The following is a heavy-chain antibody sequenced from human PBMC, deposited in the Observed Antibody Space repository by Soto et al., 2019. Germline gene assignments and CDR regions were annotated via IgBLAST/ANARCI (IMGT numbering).Heavy chain of an antibody. CDR3: ARDGEGF. CDR1: RVSSTRKS. J-gene: IGHJ4*02. D-gene: IGHD2-21*01. CDR2: INTDGSAT. Sequence: GVLRRVSCRAWRVSSTRKSPHWVRRVPGRGLVWVARINTDGSATNYVDSVKGRFTVSRDNAKNTLYLQMNSLRVEDTAVYYCARDGEGFWGQGTLVTVSS. V-gene: IGHV3-74*01.